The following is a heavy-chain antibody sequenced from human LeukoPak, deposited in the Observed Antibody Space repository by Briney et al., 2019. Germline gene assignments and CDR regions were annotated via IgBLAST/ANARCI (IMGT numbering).Heavy chain of an antibody. CDR2: IRRGSNSYTT. D-gene: IGHD3-16*01. CDR1: GFTFSDYI. V-gene: IGHV3-72*01. J-gene: IGHJ3*02. CDR3: TRDGGEGGNSAFDI. Sequence: GGSLRLSCAASGFTFSDYILDWVRQAPGKGLEWVGRIRRGSNSYTTEYAASVKGRFIISRYDSKNSLYLHMNSLKTEDTAVYHCTRDGGEGGNSAFDIWGQGTMVTVSS.